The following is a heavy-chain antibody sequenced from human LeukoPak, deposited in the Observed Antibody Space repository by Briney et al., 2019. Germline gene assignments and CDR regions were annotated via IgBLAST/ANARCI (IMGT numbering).Heavy chain of an antibody. J-gene: IGHJ6*02. CDR3: ARADTSLVNFYYFGMDV. V-gene: IGHV1-2*02. Sequence: ASVKVSCKASGFTFTDYYIHWVRQAPGQGLEWMGWINPNSGDTNYAQKFQGGVTMTRDTSINTAYMELSRLRSGDTAVYYCARADTSLVNFYYFGMDVWGQGTTVTVSS. D-gene: IGHD5-18*01. CDR1: GFTFTDYY. CDR2: INPNSGDT.